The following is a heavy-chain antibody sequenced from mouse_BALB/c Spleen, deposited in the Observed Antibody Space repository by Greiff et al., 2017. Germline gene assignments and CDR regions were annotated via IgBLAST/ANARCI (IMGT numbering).Heavy chain of an antibody. V-gene: IGHV1-87*01. Sequence: QVHVKQSGAELARPGASVKLSCKASGYTFTSYWMQWVKQRPGQGLEWIGAIYPGDGDTRYTQKFKGKATLTADKSSSTAYMQLSSLASEDSAVYYCALTGMDAMDYWGQGTSVTVSS. CDR3: ALTGMDAMDY. D-gene: IGHD4-1*01. CDR2: IYPGDGDT. CDR1: GYTFTSYW. J-gene: IGHJ4*01.